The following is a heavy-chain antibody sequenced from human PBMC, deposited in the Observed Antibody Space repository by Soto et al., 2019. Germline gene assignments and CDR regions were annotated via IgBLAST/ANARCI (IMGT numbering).Heavy chain of an antibody. CDR2: INHSGST. Sequence: SETLSLTCAAYGGSFSGYYWSWIRQPPWQGQEWIGEINHSGSTNYNPSLKSRVTISVDTSKNQFSLKLSSVTAADTAVYYCARSGGSGGYLVLGVYGMDGSGEGTKVTV. J-gene: IGHJ6*02. CDR1: GGSFSGYY. CDR3: ARSGGSGGYLVLGVYGMDG. D-gene: IGHD6-19*01. V-gene: IGHV4-34*01.